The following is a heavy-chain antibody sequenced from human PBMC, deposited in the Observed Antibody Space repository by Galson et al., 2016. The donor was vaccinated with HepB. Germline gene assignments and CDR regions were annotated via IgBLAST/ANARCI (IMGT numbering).Heavy chain of an antibody. CDR1: GGSIRSSTYY. J-gene: IGHJ4*02. CDR3: ARTSYRSGWYDY. Sequence: ETLSLTCAVSGGSIRSSTYYWGWIRQPPGKGLEWIGAIYYTGTTYYNASLKSRVTISVDTSKNQLSLNLSSVTAADTAVYYCARTSYRSGWYDYWGQGTLVSVSS. V-gene: IGHV4-39*01. D-gene: IGHD6-19*01. CDR2: IYYTGTT.